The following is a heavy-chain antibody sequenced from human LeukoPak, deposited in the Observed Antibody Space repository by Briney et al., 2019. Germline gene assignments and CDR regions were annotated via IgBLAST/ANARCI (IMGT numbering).Heavy chain of an antibody. V-gene: IGHV4-59*08. Sequence: SETLSLTCTVSGGSISSYYWSWLRQPPGKGLEWVGYIYYSGSTNYNPSLKSRVTISVDTSKNQVSLKLSSVTAADTAVYYCAMVRGVMSRDFYYYYMDVWGKGTTVTVSS. D-gene: IGHD3-10*01. CDR1: GGSISSYY. J-gene: IGHJ6*03. CDR2: IYYSGST. CDR3: AMVRGVMSRDFYYYYMDV.